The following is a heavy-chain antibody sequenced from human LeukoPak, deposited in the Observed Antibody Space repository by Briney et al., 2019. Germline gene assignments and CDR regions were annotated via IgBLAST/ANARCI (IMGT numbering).Heavy chain of an antibody. V-gene: IGHV5-51*01. CDR2: INPSDSDT. CDR1: GYFFTSYW. Sequence: GESLKISCQASGYFFTSYWIGWVRQMPGKGLEWMGIINPSDSDTRYSPSFQGQVTISADKSISTVYLQWSSLKASDTAKYYCAKGYSRVHYWGQGTLVTVSS. D-gene: IGHD5-12*01. CDR3: AKGYSRVHY. J-gene: IGHJ4*02.